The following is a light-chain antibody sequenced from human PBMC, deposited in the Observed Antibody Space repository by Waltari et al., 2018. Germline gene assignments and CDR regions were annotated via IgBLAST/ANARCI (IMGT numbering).Light chain of an antibody. CDR2: AAS. CDR1: QCFSSY. J-gene: IGKJ1*01. V-gene: IGKV1-39*01. CDR3: QQSYSTPWT. Sequence: DIQMTQSPSSLSASVGDRVTITCRASQCFSSYLNWYQQKPGKAPKLLIYAASSLQSGVASRFSGSGSGTDCTLTISSLQPEDFATYYCQQSYSTPWTFGQGTKVEIK.